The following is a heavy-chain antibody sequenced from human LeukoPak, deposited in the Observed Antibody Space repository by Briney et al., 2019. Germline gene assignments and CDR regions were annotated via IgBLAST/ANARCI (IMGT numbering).Heavy chain of an antibody. CDR3: ARDLIAAAGTTNFDY. CDR2: ISAYNGNT. CDR1: GYTFASYG. V-gene: IGHV1-18*01. D-gene: IGHD6-13*01. Sequence: ASVNVSCKATGYTFASYGISSVRQAHGQGIEWMGWISAYNGNTNYAQKLQGRVTMTTDTSTSTAYMELRSLRSDDTAVYYCARDLIAAAGTTNFDYWGQGTLVTVSS. J-gene: IGHJ4*02.